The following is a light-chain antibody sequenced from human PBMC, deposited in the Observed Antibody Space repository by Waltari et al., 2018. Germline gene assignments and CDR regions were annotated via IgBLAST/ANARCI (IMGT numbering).Light chain of an antibody. J-gene: IGKJ1*01. Sequence: EIVLTQSPCTLSLSPGERATLSCRASQSVSKYLAWYQQKPGQAPRLLIYDASTRATGIPDRFSATGWGTDFSLSISRLEPEDFAVYYCQKYGTLPATFGQGTKVQMK. CDR2: DAS. CDR3: QKYGTLPAT. V-gene: IGKV3-20*01. CDR1: QSVSKY.